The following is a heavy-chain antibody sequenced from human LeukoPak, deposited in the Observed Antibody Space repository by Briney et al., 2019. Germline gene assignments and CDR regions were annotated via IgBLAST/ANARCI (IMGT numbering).Heavy chain of an antibody. J-gene: IGHJ4*02. CDR1: GFTFDDV. CDR3: AKGGYTYGERLFDY. D-gene: IGHD5-18*01. CDR2: ISGDGGAT. Sequence: TGGSLRLSCAASGFTFDDVMHWVRQAPGKGLEWVSFISGDGGATYYADSAKGRFTISRDNGRKSLYLQMDSLRTEDTALYYCAKGGYTYGERLFDYWGQGTLVTVSS. V-gene: IGHV3-43*02.